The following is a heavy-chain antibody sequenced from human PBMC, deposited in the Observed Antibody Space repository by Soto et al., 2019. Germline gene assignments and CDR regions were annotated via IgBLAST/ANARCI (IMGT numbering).Heavy chain of an antibody. Sequence: GGSLRLSCAASGFTFSSYWMSWVRQAPGKGLEWVANIKQDGSEKYYVDSVKGRFTISRDNAKNSLYLQMNSLRAEDTAVYYCVSGDPGGYYGMDVWGQGTTVTVSS. V-gene: IGHV3-7*05. J-gene: IGHJ6*02. CDR3: VSGDPGGYYGMDV. D-gene: IGHD3-10*01. CDR2: IKQDGSEK. CDR1: GFTFSSYW.